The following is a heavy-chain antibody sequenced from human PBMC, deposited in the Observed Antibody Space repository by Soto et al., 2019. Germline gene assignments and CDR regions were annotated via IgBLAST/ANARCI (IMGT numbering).Heavy chain of an antibody. V-gene: IGHV3-30*03. CDR1: GIFFSSFG. CDR2: ISHDGSSS. CDR3: MTPGSPYPSDY. J-gene: IGHJ4*01. Sequence: QVQLVESGGGVVQAGTSLRLSCAVSGIFFSSFGMHWVRQAPGKGLEWVALISHDGSSSFYADSVRGRFTISRDNSRDTVFLQMSSLTTEDTALYSCMTPGSPYPSDYWGNGPLVTVSS. D-gene: IGHD4-17*01.